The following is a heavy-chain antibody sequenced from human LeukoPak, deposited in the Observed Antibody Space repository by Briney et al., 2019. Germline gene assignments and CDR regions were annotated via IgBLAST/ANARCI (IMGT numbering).Heavy chain of an antibody. CDR1: GFTFRSYS. J-gene: IGHJ4*02. V-gene: IGHV3-21*01. Sequence: GGSLRLSCAASGFTFRSYSMNWVRQAPGKGLEWVSSISSSSSYIYYADSVKGRFTISRDNTKNSVYLQVNSLRAEDTAVYYCAKDRTERWLQWGFDYWGQGTLVTVSS. CDR3: AKDRTERWLQWGFDY. D-gene: IGHD5-24*01. CDR2: ISSSSSYI.